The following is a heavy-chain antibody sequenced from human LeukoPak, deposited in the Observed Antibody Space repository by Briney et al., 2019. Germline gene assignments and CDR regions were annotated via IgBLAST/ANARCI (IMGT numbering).Heavy chain of an antibody. V-gene: IGHV3-48*03. D-gene: IGHD4-17*01. CDR1: GFTFSSYE. J-gene: IGHJ4*02. CDR3: AREKTINGDYQRLLFDY. Sequence: PGGSLRLSCAASGFTFSSYEMNWVRQAPGKGLEWVSYISSSGSTIYYADSVKGRFTISRDNAKNSLYLQMNSLRAEDTAVYYCAREKTINGDYQRLLFDYWGQGTLVTVSS. CDR2: ISSSGSTI.